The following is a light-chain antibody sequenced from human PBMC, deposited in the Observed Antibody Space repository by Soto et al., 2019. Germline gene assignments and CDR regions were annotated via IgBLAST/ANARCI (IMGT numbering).Light chain of an antibody. J-gene: IGKJ4*01. V-gene: IGKV3-15*01. CDR3: HEDDNWPRTT. CDR2: DAP. Sequence: EVVMTKSPATLSVPPGARATLSCKASQSVSNNLVWDRQKRGQAPRPIIYDAPNRAIGIPVRFSGSGSGTEFTLTISSLQAEDVGVYDCHEDDNWPRTTFGGGTEVE. CDR1: QSVSNN.